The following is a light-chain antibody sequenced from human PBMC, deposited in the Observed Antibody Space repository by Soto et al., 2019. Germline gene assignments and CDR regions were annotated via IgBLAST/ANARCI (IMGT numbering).Light chain of an antibody. J-gene: IGKJ1*01. CDR3: QQYGSSPWT. CDR1: QSVSSSY. CDR2: GAS. V-gene: IGKV3-20*01. Sequence: EIVLTQSPGTLSLSPGEGATLSCRASQSVSSSYLAWYQQKPGQAPRLLIYGASSRATGIPGRFSGSGSGTDFTLSISRLEPEDFAVYYCQQYGSSPWTFGQGTKVEFQ.